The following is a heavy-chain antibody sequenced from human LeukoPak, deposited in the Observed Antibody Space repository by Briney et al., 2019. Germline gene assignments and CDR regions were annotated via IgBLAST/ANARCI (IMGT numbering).Heavy chain of an antibody. D-gene: IGHD3-3*01. V-gene: IGHV3-33*01. CDR1: GFTFRSSG. CDR2: IWYDGSSK. J-gene: IGHJ6*02. Sequence: GRSLRLSCEASGFTFRSSGMHWVRQAPGKGLEWVAVIWYDGSSKYYADSVKGRFTISRDNSKNTLFLQMNSLRAEDTAVYYCARAFGVVSNYYYGLDVWGQGTTVTVSS. CDR3: ARAFGVVSNYYYGLDV.